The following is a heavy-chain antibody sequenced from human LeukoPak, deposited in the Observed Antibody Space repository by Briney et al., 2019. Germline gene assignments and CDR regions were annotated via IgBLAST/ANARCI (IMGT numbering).Heavy chain of an antibody. V-gene: IGHV3-43*02. CDR3: ARDRVLSDNRWSLDP. CDR1: GLNFDDSA. CDR2: ISADGGST. D-gene: IGHD2/OR15-2a*01. Sequence: PGGSLRLSCVASGLNFDDSAMHWVRQAPGKGLEWVSLISADGGSTFSADSVKGRFTISRDNSKNTLELHMNSLSTEDTAVYYCARDRVLSDNRWSLDPWGQGTLVTVSS. J-gene: IGHJ5*02.